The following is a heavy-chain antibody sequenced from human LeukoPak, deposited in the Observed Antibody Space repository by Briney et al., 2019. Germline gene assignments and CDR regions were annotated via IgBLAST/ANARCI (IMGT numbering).Heavy chain of an antibody. V-gene: IGHV1-46*01. CDR3: ARDQEAFDY. J-gene: IGHJ4*02. CDR2: IYPRDGST. Sequence: ASVTVSCKASGYSFTSNYIHWVRQAPGQGLEWMGMIYPRDGSTSYAQKFQGRVTVTRDTSTSTVHMELSGLRSEDTAVYYCARDQEAFDYWGQGALVTVSS. CDR1: GYSFTSNY.